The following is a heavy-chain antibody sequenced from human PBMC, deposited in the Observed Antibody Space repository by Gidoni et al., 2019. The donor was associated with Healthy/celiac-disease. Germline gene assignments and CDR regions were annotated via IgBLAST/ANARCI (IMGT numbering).Heavy chain of an antibody. V-gene: IGHV3-23*01. CDR3: AKSEQWLVPLDY. CDR1: GFTFSSYA. Sequence: EVHLLESGGGLVQPGGSLRLSCAASGFTFSSYAMSWLRQAPGEGLDWFSAISGSGGSKYYADSVKGRFTISRDNSKNTLYLQMNSLRAEDTAVYYCAKSEQWLVPLDYWGQGTLVTVSS. CDR2: ISGSGGSK. D-gene: IGHD6-19*01. J-gene: IGHJ4*02.